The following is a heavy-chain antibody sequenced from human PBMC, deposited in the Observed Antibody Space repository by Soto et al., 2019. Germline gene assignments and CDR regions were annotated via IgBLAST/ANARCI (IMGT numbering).Heavy chain of an antibody. V-gene: IGHV3-7*01. D-gene: IGHD2-2*01. Sequence: EVQLVQSGGDLVQPGGSLRLSCVASGFTFSTYWMTWVRQAPGMGLEWVGGIKEDGSEEDYVDSVKGRFSISRDNAKTSLYLQLNSLIAEDTAVYYCATAISSPFSNFDYWGQGSRVTVSS. CDR1: GFTFSTYW. J-gene: IGHJ4*02. CDR2: IKEDGSEE. CDR3: ATAISSPFSNFDY.